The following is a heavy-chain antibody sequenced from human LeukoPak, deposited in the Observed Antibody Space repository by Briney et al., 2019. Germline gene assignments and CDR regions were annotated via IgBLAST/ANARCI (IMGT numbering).Heavy chain of an antibody. Sequence: PGGSLRLSCAASGFTFSSYAMSWVRQAPGKGLEWVSAISGSGGSTYYADSVKGRFTISRDNSKNTLYLQMNSLRAEDTAVYYCATALSSGRSGSYHSYYYGMDVWGQGTTVTVSS. CDR3: ATALSSGRSGSYHSYYYGMDV. D-gene: IGHD3-10*01. V-gene: IGHV3-23*01. CDR1: GFTFSSYA. CDR2: ISGSGGST. J-gene: IGHJ6*02.